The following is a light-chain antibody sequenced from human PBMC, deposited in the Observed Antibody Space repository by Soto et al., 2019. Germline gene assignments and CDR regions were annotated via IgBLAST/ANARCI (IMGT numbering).Light chain of an antibody. CDR3: QSYDSSLSGYV. V-gene: IGLV1-40*01. CDR2: GNS. J-gene: IGLJ1*01. Sequence: QSVLTQPPSVSGAPGQRVTISCTGSNSNIGAGYDVHWYQQLPGPAPKLLIYGNSYRPSGVPDRFSGSKSGTSASLAITGLQAEDEADYYCQSYDSSLSGYVFGTGTKLTVL. CDR1: NSNIGAGYD.